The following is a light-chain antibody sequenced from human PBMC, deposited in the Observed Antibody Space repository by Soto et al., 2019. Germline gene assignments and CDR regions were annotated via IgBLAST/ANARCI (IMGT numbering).Light chain of an antibody. CDR3: CSYAGSYGV. J-gene: IGLJ2*01. V-gene: IGLV2-11*01. Sequence: QSVLTQPRSVSGSPGQSVTISCTGTSSDVGGYNYVSWYQQHPGKAPKLMIYDVSKRPSGVPDRFSGSKSGNTASLTISGLQAEDEADYYCCSYAGSYGVFGGVTKLTVL. CDR1: SSDVGGYNY. CDR2: DVS.